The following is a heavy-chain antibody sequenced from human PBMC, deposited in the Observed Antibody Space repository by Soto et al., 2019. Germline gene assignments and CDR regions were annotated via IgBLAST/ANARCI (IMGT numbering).Heavy chain of an antibody. CDR1: GSSISTNNW. CDR2: IYHSGST. CDR3: AKCITALGPIDY. V-gene: IGHV4-4*02. J-gene: IGHJ4*02. Sequence: ASETLSLTCAFSGSSISTNNWWTWVRQPPGKGLEWIGEIYHSGSTNYNPSLKSRVTISVDKSKNQFSLKLSSVTAADTAVYYCAKCITALGPIDYWGQGTLVTVSS. D-gene: IGHD6-6*01.